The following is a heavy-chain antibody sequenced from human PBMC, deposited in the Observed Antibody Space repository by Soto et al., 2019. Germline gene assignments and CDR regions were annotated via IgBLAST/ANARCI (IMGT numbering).Heavy chain of an antibody. CDR3: ARDLCIAVAGLFQD. D-gene: IGHD6-19*01. V-gene: IGHV1-18*01. CDR2: ISTYNGNT. J-gene: IGHJ1*01. CDR1: GYMFTSYG. Sequence: QVQLVQSGAEVKKPGASIKVSCKASGYMFTSYGINWVRQAPGQGPEWMGWISTYNGNTNIAQKHQGRVTMTTDTSTSTAYMELKTLRSADTAVYYCARDLCIAVAGLFQDWGQGTLLIVSS.